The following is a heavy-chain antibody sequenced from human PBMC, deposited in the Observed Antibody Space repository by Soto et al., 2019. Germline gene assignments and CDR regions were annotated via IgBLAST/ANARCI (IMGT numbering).Heavy chain of an antibody. CDR2: VNPKSGGT. Sequence: DSVQGSWKASGYTFTDYYIHWFRQAPGQGLEWMGWVNPKSGGTNYAQKFQSWITMTRDTSISTAFVEFSRLRSDDTAVYYCGLPDCAGDCFSFDHWGQGTLVTVAS. J-gene: IGHJ4*02. D-gene: IGHD2-21*02. CDR1: GYTFTDYY. CDR3: GLPDCAGDCFSFDH. V-gene: IGHV1-2*04.